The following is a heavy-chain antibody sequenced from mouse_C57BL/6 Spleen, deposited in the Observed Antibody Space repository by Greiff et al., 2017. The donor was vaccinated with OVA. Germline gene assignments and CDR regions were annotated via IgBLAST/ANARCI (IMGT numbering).Heavy chain of an antibody. Sequence: VQRVESGPGLVQPSQSLSITCTVSGFSLTSYGVHWVRQSPGKGLEWLGVIWSGGSTDYNAAFISRLSISKDNSKSQVFFKMNSLQADDTAIYYCASYSNYGMDYWGQGTSVTVSS. CDR2: IWSGGST. CDR3: ASYSNYGMDY. J-gene: IGHJ4*01. D-gene: IGHD2-5*01. V-gene: IGHV2-2*01. CDR1: GFSLTSYG.